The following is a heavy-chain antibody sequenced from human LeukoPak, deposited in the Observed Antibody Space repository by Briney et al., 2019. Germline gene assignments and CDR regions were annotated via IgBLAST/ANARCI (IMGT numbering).Heavy chain of an antibody. J-gene: IGHJ4*02. Sequence: ASVKVSCKASGYTFTGYYMHWVRQAPGQGLELMGWINPNSGGTNYAQKFQGRVTMTRDTSISTAYMELSRLRSDDTAVYYCARDLFAAAGIFDYWGQGTLVTVSS. CDR1: GYTFTGYY. CDR3: ARDLFAAAGIFDY. CDR2: INPNSGGT. V-gene: IGHV1-2*02. D-gene: IGHD6-13*01.